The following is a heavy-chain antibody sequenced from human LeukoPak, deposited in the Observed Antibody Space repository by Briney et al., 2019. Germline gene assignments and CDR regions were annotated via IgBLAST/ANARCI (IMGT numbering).Heavy chain of an antibody. CDR1: GYTFTSYA. J-gene: IGHJ4*02. CDR3: ARTDTAMEELFDY. CDR2: ISAYNGNT. D-gene: IGHD5-18*01. Sequence: ASVKVSCKASGYTFTSYAMNWVRQAPGQGLEWMGWISAYNGNTNYAQKLQGRVTMTTDTSTSTAYMELRSLRADDTAVYYCARTDTAMEELFDYCGQGTLVTVSS. V-gene: IGHV1-18*01.